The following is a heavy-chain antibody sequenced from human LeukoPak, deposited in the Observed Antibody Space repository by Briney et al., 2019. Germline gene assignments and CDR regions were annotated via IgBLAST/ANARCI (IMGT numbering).Heavy chain of an antibody. V-gene: IGHV3-48*04. J-gene: IGHJ4*02. CDR2: ISSSSTI. CDR3: ATSGYSNIDY. Sequence: GGSLRLSCAAPGFVFSSNSMIWVRQAPGKGLEWVSYISSSSTIYYADSVKGRFTISRDNVKNSLYLQMNSLRAEDTAVYYCATSGYSNIDYWGQGTLVTVSS. D-gene: IGHD4-11*01. CDR1: GFVFSSNS.